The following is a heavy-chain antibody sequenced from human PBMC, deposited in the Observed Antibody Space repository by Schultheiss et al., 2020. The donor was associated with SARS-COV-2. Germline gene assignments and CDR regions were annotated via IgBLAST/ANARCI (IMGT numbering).Heavy chain of an antibody. Sequence: GGSLRLSCTASGFTFGDYAMSWFRQAPGKGLEYVSAISSNGGSTYYANSVKGRFTISRDNAKNSLYLQMNSLRAEDTAVYYCATLGYCSGGSCYSDDIYYYGMDVWGQGTTVTVSS. D-gene: IGHD2-15*01. CDR1: GFTFGDYA. V-gene: IGHV3-64*01. CDR3: ATLGYCSGGSCYSDDIYYYGMDV. CDR2: ISSNGGST. J-gene: IGHJ6*02.